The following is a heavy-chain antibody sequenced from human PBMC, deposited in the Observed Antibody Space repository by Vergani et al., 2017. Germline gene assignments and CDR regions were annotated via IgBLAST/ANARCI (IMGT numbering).Heavy chain of an antibody. D-gene: IGHD2-21*01. CDR1: GYTFTSYA. Sequence: QVQLVQSGAEVKKPGASVKVSCKASGYTFTSYAMHWVRQAPGQRLEWMGWINAGNGNTKYSQKFQGRVTITRDTSASTAYMGLSRLRSEDTAVYYCARGLAYCGGDCYSLGCCLGSGCDDWGQGTLVTVSS. CDR2: INAGNGNT. CDR3: ARGLAYCGGDCYSLGCCLGSGCDD. J-gene: IGHJ4*02. V-gene: IGHV1-3*01.